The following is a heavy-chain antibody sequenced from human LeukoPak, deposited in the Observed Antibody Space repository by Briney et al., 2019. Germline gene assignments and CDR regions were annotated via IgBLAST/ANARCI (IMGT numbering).Heavy chain of an antibody. CDR1: GFTFSSYG. D-gene: IGHD6-19*01. J-gene: IGHJ4*02. CDR3: ARDLRTSGWYPGF. V-gene: IGHV3-33*01. CDR2: IWYDGSNK. Sequence: PGGSLRLSCAASGFTFSSYGMHRVRQAPGKGLEWVAVIWYDGSNKYYADSVKGRFTISRDNSKNTLYLQMNSLRAEDTAVYYCARDLRTSGWYPGFWGQGTLVTVSS.